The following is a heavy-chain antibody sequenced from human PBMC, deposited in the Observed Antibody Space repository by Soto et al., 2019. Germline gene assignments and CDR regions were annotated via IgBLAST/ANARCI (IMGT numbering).Heavy chain of an antibody. J-gene: IGHJ3*02. Sequence: GGSLRLSCAASGFTFSSYSMNWVRQAPGKGLEWVSSISSSSSYIYYADSVKGRFTISRDNAKNSLYLQMNSLRAEDTAVYYCARDTGVVVVVAAKTFAFDIWGQGTMVTVSS. CDR3: ARDTGVVVVVAAKTFAFDI. CDR1: GFTFSSYS. D-gene: IGHD2-15*01. V-gene: IGHV3-21*01. CDR2: ISSSSSYI.